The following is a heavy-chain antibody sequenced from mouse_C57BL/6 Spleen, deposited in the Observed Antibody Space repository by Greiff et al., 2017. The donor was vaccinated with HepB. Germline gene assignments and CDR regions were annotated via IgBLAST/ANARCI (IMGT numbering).Heavy chain of an antibody. CDR3: AGYEYDEGAYYFDY. CDR1: GYTFTSYW. CDR2: IYPGSGST. V-gene: IGHV1-55*01. J-gene: IGHJ2*01. D-gene: IGHD2-4*01. Sequence: VQLQQSGAELVKPGASVKMSCKASGYTFTSYWITWVKQRPGQGLEWIGDIYPGSGSTNYNEKFKSKATLTVDTSSSTAYMQLSSLTSEDSAVYYCAGYEYDEGAYYFDYWGQGTTLTVSS.